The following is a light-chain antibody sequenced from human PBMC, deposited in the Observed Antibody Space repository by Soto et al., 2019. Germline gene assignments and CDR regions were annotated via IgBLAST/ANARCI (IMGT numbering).Light chain of an antibody. J-gene: IGKJ1*01. CDR3: QQGFSRPRT. V-gene: IGKV1-39*01. Sequence: DIQMTQSPSSLSASVGDRVTITCRASQSIRSDLNWYQQRQGKAPKLLIYTTSNLESGVPSRFSGSGSGTDFTLTISNLQPEDFATYFCQQGFSRPRTFGLGTTVEGK. CDR1: QSIRSD. CDR2: TTS.